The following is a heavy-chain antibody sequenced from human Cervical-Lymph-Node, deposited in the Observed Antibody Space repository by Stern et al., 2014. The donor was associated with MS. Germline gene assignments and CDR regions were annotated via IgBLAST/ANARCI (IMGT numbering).Heavy chain of an antibody. D-gene: IGHD5-18*01. CDR2: VYTDGIT. Sequence: EVHLVESGGGLIQPGGSLRLSCAASGFNVSENYMTWVRQAPGKGLEWVSVVYTDGITYYADSVKGRFTLSRDNSKNILYLQMNSLRGEDTAVYYCAREDRTYSYLYSWGQGTLVAVSS. CDR3: AREDRTYSYLYS. V-gene: IGHV3-53*01. J-gene: IGHJ4*02. CDR1: GFNVSENY.